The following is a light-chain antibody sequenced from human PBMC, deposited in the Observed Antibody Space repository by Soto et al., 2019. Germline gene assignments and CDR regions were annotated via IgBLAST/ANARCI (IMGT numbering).Light chain of an antibody. CDR2: AAS. CDR3: QHLDSYST. V-gene: IGKV1-9*01. CDR1: QGISSY. Sequence: DLHLTQSPSFLSASVGDRVTITCRASQGISSYLAWYQQKPGKAPKLLIYAASTLQSGVPSRFSGSGSGTEFTLTISSLQPEDFATYYCQHLDSYSTFGQGTRLEIK. J-gene: IGKJ5*01.